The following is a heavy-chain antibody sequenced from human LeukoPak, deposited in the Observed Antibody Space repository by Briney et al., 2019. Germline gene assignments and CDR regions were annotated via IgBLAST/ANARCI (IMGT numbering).Heavy chain of an antibody. Sequence: KPGGSLRLSCAASGFTFSSYSMNWVRQAPGKGLEWVSSISSSSGYIYYADSVKGRFTISRDNAKNSLYLQMNSLRAEDTAVYYCARGLYCGGDCYLVGSAYGMDVWGQGTTVTVSS. CDR3: ARGLYCGGDCYLVGSAYGMDV. V-gene: IGHV3-21*01. J-gene: IGHJ6*02. CDR2: ISSSSGYI. D-gene: IGHD2-21*02. CDR1: GFTFSSYS.